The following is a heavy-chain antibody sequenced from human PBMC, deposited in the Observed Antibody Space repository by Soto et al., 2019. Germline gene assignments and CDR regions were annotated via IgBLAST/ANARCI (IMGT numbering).Heavy chain of an antibody. J-gene: IGHJ4*02. V-gene: IGHV3-30-3*01. CDR2: ISYDGSNK. Sequence: QVQLVESGGGVVQPGRSLRLSCAASGFTFSSYAMHWVRQAPGKGLEWVAVISYDGSNKYYADSVKGRFTISRDNSKNTLDLQMNRLRAEDTAGYYCARDVMITFGGVIAEGWMGYLGQGTLVTVSS. CDR1: GFTFSSYA. D-gene: IGHD3-16*02. CDR3: ARDVMITFGGVIAEGWMGY.